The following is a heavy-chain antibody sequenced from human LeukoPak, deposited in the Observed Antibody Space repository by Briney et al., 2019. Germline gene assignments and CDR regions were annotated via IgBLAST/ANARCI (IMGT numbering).Heavy chain of an antibody. CDR3: ARDSPPGYYYGMDV. J-gene: IGHJ6*02. CDR2: ISAYNGNT. V-gene: IGHV1-18*01. CDR1: GYTFTSYG. Sequence: ASVKVSCKASGYTFTSYGISWVRQAPGQGLEGMGWISAYNGNTNYAQKLQGRVTMTTDTSTSTAYMELRSLRSDDTAVYYCARDSPPGYYYGMDVWGQGTTVTVSS. D-gene: IGHD7-27*01.